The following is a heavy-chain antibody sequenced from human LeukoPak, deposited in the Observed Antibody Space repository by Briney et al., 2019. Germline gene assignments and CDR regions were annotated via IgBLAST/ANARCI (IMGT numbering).Heavy chain of an antibody. J-gene: IGHJ3*02. CDR2: IYYSGST. CDR1: GGSISSGGYY. Sequence: SETLSLTCTVSGGSISSGGYYWSWIRQHPGKGLEWIGYIYYSGSTYYNPSLKSRVTISVDTSKNQFSLKLSSVTAADTAVYYCAGGTNQVGNDALDIWGQGTMVTVSS. V-gene: IGHV4-31*03. D-gene: IGHD2-8*01. CDR3: AGGTNQVGNDALDI.